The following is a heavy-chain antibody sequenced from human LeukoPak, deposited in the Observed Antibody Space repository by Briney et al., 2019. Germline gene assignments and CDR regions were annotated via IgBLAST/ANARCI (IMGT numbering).Heavy chain of an antibody. Sequence: SQTLSHTCTVSGGSISSGGYYWSWIRQHPGKGLEWIGYIYYSGSTYYNPSLKSRVTISVDTSKNQFSLKLSSVTAADTAVYYCARGPSRSGVPDYWGQGTLVTVSS. CDR3: ARGPSRSGVPDY. CDR2: IYYSGST. J-gene: IGHJ4*02. V-gene: IGHV4-31*03. D-gene: IGHD3-10*01. CDR1: GGSISSGGYY.